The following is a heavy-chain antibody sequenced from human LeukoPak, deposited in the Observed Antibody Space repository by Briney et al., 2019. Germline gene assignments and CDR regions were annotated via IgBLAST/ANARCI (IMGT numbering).Heavy chain of an antibody. Sequence: GGSLRLSCAASGFTFSAYGMPWVRQAPGKGLEWLTFISYDGSNKYSADSVKGRFSISRDNSKNTLYLQMNSLRAEDTAVYYCARDKSAAGWDWGQGTLVTVSS. J-gene: IGHJ4*02. D-gene: IGHD6-13*01. CDR2: ISYDGSNK. CDR1: GFTFSAYG. CDR3: ARDKSAAGWD. V-gene: IGHV3-30*03.